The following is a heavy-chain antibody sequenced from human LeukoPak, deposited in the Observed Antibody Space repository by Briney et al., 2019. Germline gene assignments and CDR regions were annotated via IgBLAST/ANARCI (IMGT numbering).Heavy chain of an antibody. CDR2: IYYSGST. J-gene: IGHJ5*02. D-gene: IGHD2-15*01. V-gene: IGHV4-39*07. CDR1: GGSISSYY. CDR3: ARDGLLNWFDP. Sequence: SETLSLTCTVSGGSISSYYWSWIRQPPGKGLEWIGSIYYSGSTYYNPSLKSRVTISVDTSKGQFSLKLSSVTAADTAVYYCARDGLLNWFDPWGQGTLVTVSS.